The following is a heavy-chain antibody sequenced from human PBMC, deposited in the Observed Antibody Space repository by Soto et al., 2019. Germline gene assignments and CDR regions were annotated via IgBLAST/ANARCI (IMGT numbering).Heavy chain of an antibody. CDR1: GFTLTNVA. CDR2: ITDSGGKT. CDR3: AKLYWNPRYFDY. Sequence: PGGSLRLSCAASGFTLTNVAMTWVRQSPGRGLEWVSTITDSGGKTDYADSVKGRFTISRDNSKSTLYLQMNNLRADDTAVYYCAKLYWNPRYFDYWGQGARVTVSS. V-gene: IGHV3-23*01. J-gene: IGHJ4*02. D-gene: IGHD1-1*01.